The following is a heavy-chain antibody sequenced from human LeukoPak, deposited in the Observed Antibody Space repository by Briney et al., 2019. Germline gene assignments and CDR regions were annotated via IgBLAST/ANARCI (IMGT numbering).Heavy chain of an antibody. CDR1: GFTFSSYS. J-gene: IGHJ4*02. V-gene: IGHV3-21*01. D-gene: IGHD6-13*01. CDR3: ARGSGIAAAGYYFDY. CDR2: ISSSSSYI. Sequence: GGSLRLSCAASGFTFSSYSMNWVRQAPGKGLEWVSSISSSSSYIYYADSVKGRFTISRGNAKNSLYLQMNSLRAEDTAVYYCARGSGIAAAGYYFDYWGQGTLVTVSS.